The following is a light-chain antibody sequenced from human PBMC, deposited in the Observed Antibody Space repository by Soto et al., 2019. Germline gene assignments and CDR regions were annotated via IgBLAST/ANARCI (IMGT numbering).Light chain of an antibody. CDR3: AAWDDSLNGVV. V-gene: IGLV2-14*02. Sequence: QSALTQPASVSGSPGQSITISCTGTSSDVGSYNLVSWYQQHPGKAPKLMIYEVSKRPSGVPDRFSGSKSGTSASLAISGLQSEYEGDYYCAAWDDSLNGVVFGGGTQLTVL. J-gene: IGLJ2*01. CDR2: EVS. CDR1: SSDVGSYNL.